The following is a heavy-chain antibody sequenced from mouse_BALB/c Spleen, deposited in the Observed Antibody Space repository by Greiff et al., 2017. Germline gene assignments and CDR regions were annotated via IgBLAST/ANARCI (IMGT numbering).Heavy chain of an antibody. V-gene: IGHV5-9-4*01. D-gene: IGHD1-1*01. CDR2: ISSGGSYT. CDR1: GFTFSSYA. J-gene: IGHJ4*01. Sequence: EVKLVESGGGLVKPGGSLKLSCAASGFTFSSYAMSWVRQSPEKRLEWVAEISSGGSYTYYPDTVTGRFTISRDNAKNTLYLEMSSLRSEDTAMYYCAREGYYGSSYDAMDYWGQGTSVTVSS. CDR3: AREGYYGSSYDAMDY.